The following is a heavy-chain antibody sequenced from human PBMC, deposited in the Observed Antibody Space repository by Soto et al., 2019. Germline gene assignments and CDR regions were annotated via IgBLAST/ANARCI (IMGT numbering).Heavy chain of an antibody. J-gene: IGHJ5*02. CDR2: INHSGST. V-gene: IGHV4-34*01. D-gene: IGHD3-3*02. CDR1: GGSFSGYY. CDR3: ARGSSTLGRFDP. Sequence: PSETLSLTCAVYGGSFSGYYWSWIRQPPGKGLEWIGEINHSGSTNYNPSLKSRVTISVDTSKNQFSLKLSSVTAADTAVYYCARGSSTLGRFDPWGQGTLVTVPQ.